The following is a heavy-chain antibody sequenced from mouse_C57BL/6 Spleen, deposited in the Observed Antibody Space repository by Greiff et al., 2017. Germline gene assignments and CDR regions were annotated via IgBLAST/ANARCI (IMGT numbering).Heavy chain of an antibody. J-gene: IGHJ2*01. CDR3: VRNDEIYYYGFDY. V-gene: IGHV10-1*01. Sequence: VQLKESGGGLVQPKGSLKLSCAASGFSFNTYAMNWVRQAPGKGLEWVARIRSKSNNYATYYADSVKDRFTISRDDSESMLYLQMNNLKTEDTAMYYCVRNDEIYYYGFDYWGQGTTLTVSS. D-gene: IGHD1-1*01. CDR2: IRSKSNNYAT. CDR1: GFSFNTYA.